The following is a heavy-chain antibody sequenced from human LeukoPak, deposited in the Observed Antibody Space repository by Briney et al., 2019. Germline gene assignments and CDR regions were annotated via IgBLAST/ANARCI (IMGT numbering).Heavy chain of an antibody. CDR3: STAFWGSSGWYLDY. J-gene: IGHJ4*02. CDR2: IYYSGST. D-gene: IGHD6-19*01. V-gene: IGHV4-59*01. Sequence: SETLSLTCTVSGGSISSYYWTWIRQPPGKGLEWIGYIYYSGSTNYNPSLKSRVTISVDTSKNQFSLKLISVTAADTAVYYCSTAFWGSSGWYLDYWGQGTLVTVSS. CDR1: GGSISSYY.